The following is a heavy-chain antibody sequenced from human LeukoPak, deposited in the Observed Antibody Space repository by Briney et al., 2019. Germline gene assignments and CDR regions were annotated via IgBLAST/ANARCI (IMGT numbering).Heavy chain of an antibody. D-gene: IGHD3-3*01. V-gene: IGHV4-61*02. CDR2: IYTSGST. CDR3: ARGPYDFWSGYYLPDY. Sequence: PSETLSLTCTVSGGSIGSGSYYWSWIRQPAGKGLEWIGRIYTSGSTNYNPSLKSRVTISVDTSKNQFSLKLSSVTAADTAVYYCARGPYDFWSGYYLPDYWGQGTLVTVSS. CDR1: GGSIGSGSYY. J-gene: IGHJ4*02.